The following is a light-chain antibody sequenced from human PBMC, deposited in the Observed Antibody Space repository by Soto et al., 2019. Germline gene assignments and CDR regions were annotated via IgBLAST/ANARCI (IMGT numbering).Light chain of an antibody. V-gene: IGKV3-20*01. CDR2: GAS. CDR1: QSVTSSY. J-gene: IGKJ1*01. Sequence: EIVLTQYTGTLSLSPGERATLSCRASQSVTSSYLAWYQQKPGQAPRLLIYGASSRATGIPDRFSGSGSGTDFTLTISRLEPEDCAVYYCQQYGSSPRFGQGTKVDIK. CDR3: QQYGSSPR.